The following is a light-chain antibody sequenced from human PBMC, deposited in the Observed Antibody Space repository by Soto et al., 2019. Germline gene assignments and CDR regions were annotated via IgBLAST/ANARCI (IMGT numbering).Light chain of an antibody. J-gene: IGKJ4*01. Sequence: EIVLTQSPGTLSLSPGERATLSCRASQSIRNYLAWYQQKPGQAPRVLIYDASNRATGTPALFSSSGAGTDFILTISSLEHEYSGVYYCQQRNDRVTFGEGTQVDIK. CDR1: QSIRNY. CDR3: QQRNDRVT. CDR2: DAS. V-gene: IGKV3D-11*02.